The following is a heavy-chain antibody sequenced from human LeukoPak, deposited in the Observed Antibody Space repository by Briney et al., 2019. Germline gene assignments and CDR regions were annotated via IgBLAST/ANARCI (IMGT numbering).Heavy chain of an antibody. CDR1: GYTFTSYY. Sequence: GASVKVSCKASGYTFTSYYMHWVRQAPGQGLEWMGWINPNSGGTNYAQKFQGRVTMTRDTSISTAYMELSRLRSDDTAVYYCARAGYCSSTSCQPYDYWGQGTLVTVSS. CDR2: INPNSGGT. D-gene: IGHD2-2*03. CDR3: ARAGYCSSTSCQPYDY. V-gene: IGHV1-2*02. J-gene: IGHJ4*02.